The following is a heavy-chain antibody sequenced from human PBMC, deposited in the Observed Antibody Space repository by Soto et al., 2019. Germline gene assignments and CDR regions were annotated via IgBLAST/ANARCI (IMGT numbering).Heavy chain of an antibody. Sequence: GGSLRLSCAASGFTFSSYSMNWVRQAPGKGLEWVSYISSSSSTIYYTDSVKGRFTISRDNAKNSLYLQMNSLRDEDTAVYYCARGLYYYDSRGYWGYWGQGTLVTVSS. J-gene: IGHJ4*02. CDR1: GFTFSSYS. CDR2: ISSSSSTI. CDR3: ARGLYYYDSRGYWGY. D-gene: IGHD3-22*01. V-gene: IGHV3-48*02.